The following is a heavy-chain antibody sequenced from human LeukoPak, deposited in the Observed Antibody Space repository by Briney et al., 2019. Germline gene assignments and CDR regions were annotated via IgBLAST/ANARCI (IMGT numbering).Heavy chain of an antibody. J-gene: IGHJ4*02. CDR2: ICNSGST. CDR1: GASFNTGDYY. V-gene: IGHV4-31*03. CDR3: ARGAPPDS. Sequence: SQTLSLTCIVSGASFNTGDYYWNWIRQHPGKGLEWIGYICNSGSTYYNPSLKSRVTISVDTSKNHFSLRLTSVTAADSAVYYCARGAPPDSWGQGTLVTVSS.